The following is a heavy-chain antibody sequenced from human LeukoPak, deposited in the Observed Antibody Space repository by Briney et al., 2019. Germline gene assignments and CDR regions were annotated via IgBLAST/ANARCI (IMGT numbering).Heavy chain of an antibody. V-gene: IGHV4-39*07. CDR2: IYYSGST. J-gene: IGHJ5*02. D-gene: IGHD6-19*01. CDR1: GASISGSGYY. CDR3: AGPLGYSSDGFDWFDP. Sequence: SETLSLTCAVSGASISGSGYYWGWIRQPPGKGLEWIGNIYYSGSTYYNPSLKSRVTISVDTSKNQFSLKLSSVTAADTAVYYCAGPLGYSSDGFDWFDPWGQGTLVTVSS.